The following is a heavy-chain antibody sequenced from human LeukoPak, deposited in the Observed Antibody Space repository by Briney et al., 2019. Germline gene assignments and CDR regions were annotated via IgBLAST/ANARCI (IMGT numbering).Heavy chain of an antibody. CDR2: ISAYNGNA. CDR3: ARDLIAARPGWFDP. J-gene: IGHJ5*02. Sequence: ASVKVSCKASGYTFTTYGINWVRQAPGQGLEWMEWISAYNGNANYAQNLQGRVTLTTDTSASTAYMELRSLRSDDAAVYYCARDLIAARPGWFDPWGQGTLVIVSS. V-gene: IGHV1-18*01. D-gene: IGHD6-6*01. CDR1: GYTFTTYG.